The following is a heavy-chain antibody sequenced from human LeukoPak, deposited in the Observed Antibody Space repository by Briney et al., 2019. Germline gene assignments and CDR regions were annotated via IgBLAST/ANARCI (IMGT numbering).Heavy chain of an antibody. CDR3: ARAPDFWSGYLDY. D-gene: IGHD3-3*01. CDR2: IKQDGSEK. J-gene: IGHJ4*02. CDR1: GFTFSSYW. Sequence: GGSLRLSCAASGFTFSSYWMSWVRQAPGKGLEWVANIKQDGSEKYYVDSVKGRFTISRDNAKNSLYLQMNSLRAEDTAVCYCARAPDFWSGYLDYWGQGTLVTVSS. V-gene: IGHV3-7*01.